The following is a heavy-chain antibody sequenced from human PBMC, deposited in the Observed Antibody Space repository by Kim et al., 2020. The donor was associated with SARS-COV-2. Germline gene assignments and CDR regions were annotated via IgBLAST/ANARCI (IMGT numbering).Heavy chain of an antibody. Sequence: GGSLRLSCAASGFTFSSYGMHWVRQAPGKGLEWVAVIWYDGSNKYYADSVKGRFTISRDNSKNTLYLQMNSLRAEDTAVYYCARDWNHCGGDCYIPWAPPTYYYYGMDVWGQGTTVTVSS. CDR1: GFTFSSYG. D-gene: IGHD2-21*02. CDR3: ARDWNHCGGDCYIPWAPPTYYYYGMDV. J-gene: IGHJ6*02. V-gene: IGHV3-33*01. CDR2: IWYDGSNK.